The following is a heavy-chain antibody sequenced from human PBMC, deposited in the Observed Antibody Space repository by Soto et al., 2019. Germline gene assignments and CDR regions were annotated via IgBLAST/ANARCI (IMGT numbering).Heavy chain of an antibody. J-gene: IGHJ6*03. D-gene: IGHD2-21*01. V-gene: IGHV1-18*01. CDR2: ISAYNGNT. CDR3: ARDRGSYCGGDCSSRYYYYYMDV. Sequence: QVQLVQSGAEVKKPGASVKVSCKASGYTFTSYGISWVRQAPGQGLEWMGWISAYNGNTNYAQKLQGRVTMTTDTSTSTAYMELRSLRSDDTAEYFCARDRGSYCGGDCSSRYYYYYMDVWGKGTTVTVSS. CDR1: GYTFTSYG.